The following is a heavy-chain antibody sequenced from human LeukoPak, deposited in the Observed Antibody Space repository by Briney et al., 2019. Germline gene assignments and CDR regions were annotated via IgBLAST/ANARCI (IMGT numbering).Heavy chain of an antibody. D-gene: IGHD3-22*01. CDR3: ARRVYYYDTSPTLLGMGFDY. CDR1: GFTFSSRDW. J-gene: IGHJ4*02. Sequence: GGSLRLSCVASGFTFSSRDWRTGVRQAPGKGLEWVSAINWNGGSTGYADSVKSRFTISRDNAKNSLYLQMNSLRAEDTALYYCARRVYYYDTSPTLLGMGFDYWGQRTLVTVSS. CDR2: INWNGGST. V-gene: IGHV3-20*04.